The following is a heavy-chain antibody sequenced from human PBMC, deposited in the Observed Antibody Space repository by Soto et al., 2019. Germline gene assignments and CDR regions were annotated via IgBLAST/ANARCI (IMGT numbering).Heavy chain of an antibody. CDR2: MSTTDTT. D-gene: IGHD6-19*01. V-gene: IGHV4-4*07. Sequence: SETLSLTCTVSGGSVRGYYWSWIRQSPDKGLEWLGRLYIGRMSTTDTTTYNPSLKGRVTMSVDTSKNHFSLQLNSVTAADTAIYYCANLRAGAGPLDXWGPGTLVTVSX. CDR3: ANLRAGAGPLDX. J-gene: IGHJ4*02. CDR1: GGSVRGYY.